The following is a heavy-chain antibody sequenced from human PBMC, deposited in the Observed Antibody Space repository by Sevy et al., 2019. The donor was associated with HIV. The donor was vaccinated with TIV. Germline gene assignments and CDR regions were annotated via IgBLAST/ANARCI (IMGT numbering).Heavy chain of an antibody. CDR2: IKQDGTDK. J-gene: IGHJ4*02. Sequence: GGSLRLSCAASGFTFSTYNMTWVRQAPGKGLEWVANIKQDGTDKYYVDSVKGRFTVSRDNAKNSLYLQMDSLRVEDTAVYYCARALADWGSFHYSSWGRGTLVTVSS. D-gene: IGHD3-16*02. CDR3: ARALADWGSFHYSS. CDR1: GFTFSTYN. V-gene: IGHV3-7*01.